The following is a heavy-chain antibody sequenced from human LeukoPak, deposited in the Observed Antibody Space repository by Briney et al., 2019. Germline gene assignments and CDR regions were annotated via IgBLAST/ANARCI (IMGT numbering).Heavy chain of an antibody. CDR1: GYTFTSYD. V-gene: IGHV1-8*01. J-gene: IGHJ6*02. CDR3: ARGSRVVVVQTQIYYYYGMDV. CDR2: MNPNSGNT. Sequence: ASVKVSCTASGYTFTSYDINWVRQATGQGLEWMGWMNPNSGNTGYAQKFQGRVTMTRNTSISTAYMELSSLRSEDTAVYYCARGSRVVVVQTQIYYYYGMDVWGRGTTVTVSS. D-gene: IGHD3-22*01.